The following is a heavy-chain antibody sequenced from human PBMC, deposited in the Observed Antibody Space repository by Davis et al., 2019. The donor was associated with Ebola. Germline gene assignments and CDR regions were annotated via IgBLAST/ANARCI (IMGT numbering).Heavy chain of an antibody. D-gene: IGHD6-19*01. CDR1: GFTFSSYA. CDR2: IKQDGSEK. V-gene: IGHV3-7*01. Sequence: GESLKISCAASGFTFSSYAMSWVRQAPGKGPEWVANIKQDGSEKHYVDSVKGRFTISRDNAKNSLYLQMNSLRAEDTAVYYCATAGQISGWGEFVDYWGQGTLVTVSS. CDR3: ATAGQISGWGEFVDY. J-gene: IGHJ4*02.